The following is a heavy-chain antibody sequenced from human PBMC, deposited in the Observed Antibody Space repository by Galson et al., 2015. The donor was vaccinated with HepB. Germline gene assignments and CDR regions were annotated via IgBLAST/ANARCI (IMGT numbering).Heavy chain of an antibody. V-gene: IGHV3-48*04. J-gene: IGHJ6*03. Sequence: LRLSCAASGFTFSSYWMSWVRQAPGKGLEWVSGISWNSGSIGYADSVKGRFTISRDNAKNSLYLQMNSLRAEDTAVYYCARDRTSVRPDPQSQDHPYHYYYYMDVWGKGTTVTVSS. CDR2: ISWNSGSI. D-gene: IGHD4-11*01. CDR1: GFTFSSYW. CDR3: ARDRTSVRPDPQSQDHPYHYYYYMDV.